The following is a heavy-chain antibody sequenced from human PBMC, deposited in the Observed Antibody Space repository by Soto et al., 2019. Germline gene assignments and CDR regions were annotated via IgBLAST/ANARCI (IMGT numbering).Heavy chain of an antibody. CDR3: AREFRYYDSSGYYNLWDY. J-gene: IGHJ4*02. CDR1: GYTFTGYY. Sequence: ASVKVSCKASGYTFTGYYMHWVRQAPGQGLEWMGWINPNSGGTNYAQKFQGWVTMTRDTSISTAYMELSRLRSDDTAVYYCAREFRYYDSSGYYNLWDYWGQGTLVTVSS. V-gene: IGHV1-2*04. D-gene: IGHD3-22*01. CDR2: INPNSGGT.